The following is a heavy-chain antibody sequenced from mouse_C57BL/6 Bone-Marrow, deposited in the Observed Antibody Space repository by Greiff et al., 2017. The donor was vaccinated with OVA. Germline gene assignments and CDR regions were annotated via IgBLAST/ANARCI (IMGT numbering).Heavy chain of an antibody. D-gene: IGHD4-1*01. V-gene: IGHV5-4*03. J-gene: IGHJ2*01. Sequence: EVMLVESGGGLVKPGGSLKLSCAASGFTFSSYAMSWVRQTPEKRLEWVATISDGGSYTYYPDNVKGRFTISRDNAKTNLYLQMSHLKSEDTAVYYGGRGGLRLGGFFDDWGQGTTLTVSS. CDR3: GRGGLRLGGFFDD. CDR1: GFTFSSYA. CDR2: ISDGGSYT.